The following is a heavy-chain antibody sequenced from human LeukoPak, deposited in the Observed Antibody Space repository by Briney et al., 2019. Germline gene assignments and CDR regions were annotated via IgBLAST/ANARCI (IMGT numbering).Heavy chain of an antibody. D-gene: IGHD6-19*01. CDR3: ANIPIAVAGTVH. CDR2: IYSGGST. J-gene: IGHJ4*02. V-gene: IGHV3-53*05. CDR1: GFTVSSNY. Sequence: GGSLRLSCAASGFTVSSNYMSWVRQAPGKGLEWVSVIYSGGSTYYADSVKGRFTISRDNSKNTLYLQMNSLRAEDTAVYYCANIPIAVAGTVHWGQGTLVTVSS.